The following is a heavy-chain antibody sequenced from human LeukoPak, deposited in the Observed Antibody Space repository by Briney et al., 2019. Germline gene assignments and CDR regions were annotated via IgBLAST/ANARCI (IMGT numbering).Heavy chain of an antibody. CDR2: INPNSGGT. CDR3: ARVRSHGLYGDIDY. Sequence: ASVKVSCKASGYTFTGYYMHWVRQAPGQGLEWMGWINPNSGGTNYAQKFQGRVTMTRDTSISTAYMELSGLRSDDAAVYYCARVRSHGLYGDIDYWGQGTLVTVSS. V-gene: IGHV1-2*02. J-gene: IGHJ4*02. CDR1: GYTFTGYY. D-gene: IGHD4-17*01.